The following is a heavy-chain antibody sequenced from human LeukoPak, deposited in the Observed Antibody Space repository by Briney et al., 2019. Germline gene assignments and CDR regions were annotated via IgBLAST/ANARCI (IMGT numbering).Heavy chain of an antibody. Sequence: SETLSLTCAVFDDSIYTNKWWSWVRQPPGKGLEWIGEVSQTGTTYYDPSLTGRITISVDRSRNQFSLALRSATAADTGVYYCASHMAVPGTRGFDDWGQGIPVTVSS. D-gene: IGHD6-19*01. V-gene: IGHV4-4*02. J-gene: IGHJ4*02. CDR2: VSQTGTT. CDR1: DDSIYTNKW. CDR3: ASHMAVPGTRGFDD.